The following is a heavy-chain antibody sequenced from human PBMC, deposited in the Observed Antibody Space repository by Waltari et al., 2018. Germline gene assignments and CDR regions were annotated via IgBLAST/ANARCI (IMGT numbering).Heavy chain of an antibody. CDR2: ISSSSGYI. V-gene: IGHV3-21*01. Sequence: EVQLVESGGGLVKPGGSLRLSCAASGFTFSSYSMNWVRQAPGKGLEWVSSISSSSGYIYYADSVKGRFTISRDNAKNSLYLQMNSLRAEDTAVYYCAGDPCSGGSCPLSWGQGTLVTVSS. J-gene: IGHJ5*02. D-gene: IGHD2-15*01. CDR1: GFTFSSYS. CDR3: AGDPCSGGSCPLS.